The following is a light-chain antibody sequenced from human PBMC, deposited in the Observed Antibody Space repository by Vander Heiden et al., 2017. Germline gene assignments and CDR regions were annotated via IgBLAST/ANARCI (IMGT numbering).Light chain of an antibody. Sequence: DIQMTQSPSSLSASVGDRVTITCRASQTISTYLNWYQQTPGKAPKLLIYAASSFQSGVPSRFSGSGSGTDFTLTISSLQPEDFATYYCQQSDSTPFTFGPGTKVDI. V-gene: IGKV1-39*01. CDR2: AAS. CDR1: QTISTY. CDR3: QQSDSTPFT. J-gene: IGKJ3*01.